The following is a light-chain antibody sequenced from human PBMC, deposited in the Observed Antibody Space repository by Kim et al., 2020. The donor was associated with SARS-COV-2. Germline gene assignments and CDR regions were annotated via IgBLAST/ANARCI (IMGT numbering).Light chain of an antibody. V-gene: IGKV3-11*01. Sequence: EIVLTQSPATLSLSPGEGATLSCRASQSVSIYLAWYQQKPGQAPRLLINDASNRATGIPARFSCSGSGTDFTLTISSLEPEDFAVYYCQQRTNWPITFGQGTRLEIK. J-gene: IGKJ5*01. CDR3: QQRTNWPIT. CDR1: QSVSIY. CDR2: DAS.